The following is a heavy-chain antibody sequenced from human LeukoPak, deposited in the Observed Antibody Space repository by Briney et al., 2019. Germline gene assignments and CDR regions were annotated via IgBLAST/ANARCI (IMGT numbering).Heavy chain of an antibody. V-gene: IGHV4-39*01. CDR3: ARTYIVGPTRHFDY. J-gene: IGHJ4*02. D-gene: IGHD1-26*01. CDR2: IYYSGST. Sequence: PSETLSLTCTVSGGSISSSSHYWGWIRQPPGKGLEWVGSIYYSGSTYYNPPLKSRVTISVDTSKNQFSLKLSSVTAADTAVYFCARTYIVGPTRHFDYWGQGTLVTASS. CDR1: GGSISSSSHY.